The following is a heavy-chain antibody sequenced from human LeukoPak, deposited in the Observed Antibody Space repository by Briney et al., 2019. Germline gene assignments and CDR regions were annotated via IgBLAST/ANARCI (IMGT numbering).Heavy chain of an antibody. CDR1: GYTFTGYY. CDR2: IKPNSGGT. Sequence: ASVKVSCKASGYTFTGYYMHWVRQAPRQELERMGWIKPNSGGTNYAQKFQGRVTMTRDTSISTAYMELSRLRSDDTAVYYCARDRYCSSTSGSLPDYWGQGTLVTVSS. V-gene: IGHV1-2*02. J-gene: IGHJ4*02. CDR3: ARDRYCSSTSGSLPDY. D-gene: IGHD2-2*01.